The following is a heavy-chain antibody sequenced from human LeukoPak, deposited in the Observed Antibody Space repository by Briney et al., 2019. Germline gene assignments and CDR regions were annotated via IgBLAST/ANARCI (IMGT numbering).Heavy chain of an antibody. J-gene: IGHJ4*02. Sequence: GGSLRLSCAASGFTFSSYAMSWVRQAPGKGLEWVSAISGSGGSTYYADSVKGRFTISRDNSKNTLYLQMNSLRAEDTAVYYCAKAGSGWCSSTSCPTRYYFDYWGQGTLVTVSS. V-gene: IGHV3-23*01. CDR3: AKAGSGWCSSTSCPTRYYFDY. CDR2: ISGSGGST. CDR1: GFTFSSYA. D-gene: IGHD2-2*01.